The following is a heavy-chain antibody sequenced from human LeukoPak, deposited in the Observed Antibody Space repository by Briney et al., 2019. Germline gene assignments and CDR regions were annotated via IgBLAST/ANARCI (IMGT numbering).Heavy chain of an antibody. V-gene: IGHV4-4*07. D-gene: IGHD3-10*01. CDR3: AREDITMVRGAMYNWFDP. CDR1: GGSFSGYY. CDR2: FYTSGST. J-gene: IGHJ5*02. Sequence: SETLSLTCAVYGGSFSGYYWSWIRQPAGKGLEWIGRFYTSGSTNYNPSLKSRVTISVDTSKNQFSLNLRSVTAADTGVYYCAREDITMVRGAMYNWFDPSGQGTLATVSS.